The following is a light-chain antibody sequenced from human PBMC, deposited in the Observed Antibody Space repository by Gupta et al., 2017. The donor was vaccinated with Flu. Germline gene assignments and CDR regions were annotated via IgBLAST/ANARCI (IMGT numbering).Light chain of an antibody. Sequence: IVLKPSPGTLSLSPGEKATLSCRASQSVSTNYLAWYQQKPGQAPRLLLYATSIKASGIPDRFSGRGSGTYSILTSGPQAPEYFAVYCCHQNSWPLAFGQGTKVEIK. V-gene: IGKV3-20*01. CDR2: ATS. J-gene: IGKJ1*01. CDR1: QSVSTNY. CDR3: HQNSWPLA.